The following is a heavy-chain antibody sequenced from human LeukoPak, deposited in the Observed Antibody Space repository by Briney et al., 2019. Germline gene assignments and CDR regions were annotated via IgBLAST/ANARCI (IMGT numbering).Heavy chain of an antibody. CDR3: ARDRSPYGDYMFDF. Sequence: SETLPLTCAVSGYSISSGYYWGWIRQPPGKGLEWIGSIHHGGSTYYDPSLKSRVTISLDTSKDQLSLKVRSVTAADTAVYYCARDRSPYGDYMFDFWGQGTLATVSS. CDR2: IHHGGST. CDR1: GYSISSGYY. J-gene: IGHJ4*02. D-gene: IGHD4-17*01. V-gene: IGHV4-38-2*02.